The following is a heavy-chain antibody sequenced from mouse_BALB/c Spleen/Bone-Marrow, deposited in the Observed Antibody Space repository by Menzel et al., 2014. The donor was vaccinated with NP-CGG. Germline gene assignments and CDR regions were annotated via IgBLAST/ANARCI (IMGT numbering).Heavy chain of an antibody. Sequence: EVHLVESGGGSVQPGDSLRLSCATSGFTFTDYYMSWVRQPPGKAFEWLGFIRNKAKGYTTDYSASVKGRFTISRDNSQRILYLQMNTLRAEDSATYYCARDENVGIYWYFDVWGAGTTVIVSS. CDR3: ARDENVGIYWYFDV. CDR1: GFTFTDYY. J-gene: IGHJ1*01. CDR2: IRNKAKGYTT. V-gene: IGHV7-3*02.